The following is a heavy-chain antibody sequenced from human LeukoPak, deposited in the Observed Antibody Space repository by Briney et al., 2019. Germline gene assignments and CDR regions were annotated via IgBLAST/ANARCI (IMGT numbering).Heavy chain of an antibody. CDR1: GFTFSGSA. D-gene: IGHD3-9*01. J-gene: IGHJ4*02. CDR3: AKDFDVLRYFDWSSHFDY. V-gene: IGHV3-73*01. Sequence: PGGSLRLSCAASGFTFSGSAMHWVRQASGKGLEWVGRIRSKANSYATAYAASVKGRFTISRDDSKNTACLQMNSLRAEDTAVYYCAKDFDVLRYFDWSSHFDYWGQGTLVTVSS. CDR2: IRSKANSYAT.